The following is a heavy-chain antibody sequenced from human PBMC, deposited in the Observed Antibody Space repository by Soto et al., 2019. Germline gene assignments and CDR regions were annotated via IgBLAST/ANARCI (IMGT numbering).Heavy chain of an antibody. CDR1: GGSISSGDYY. D-gene: IGHD1-26*01. CDR2: IYYSGRT. J-gene: IGHJ6*02. V-gene: IGHV4-30-4*01. CDR3: AAPTSTEDYYSGMDV. Sequence: QVQLQEPGPGLVKPSQTLSLTCTVSGGSISSGDYYWSWIRQPPGKGLEWIGYIYYSGRTYYNPSLLIRVTIAVDTSKSPFSQKLSYVTAADTAVYYCAAPTSTEDYYSGMDVWGQGTTVTVSS.